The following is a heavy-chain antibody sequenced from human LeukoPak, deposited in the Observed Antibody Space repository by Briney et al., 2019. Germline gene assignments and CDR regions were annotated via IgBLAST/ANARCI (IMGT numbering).Heavy chain of an antibody. J-gene: IGHJ5*02. CDR1: GYSFATYW. V-gene: IGHV5-51*01. Sequence: GESLKISCKGSGYSFATYWIGWVRQTPGKGLEWMGIIYPGDSDTRYSPSFQGQVTISADKSISTAYLQWSSLKASDTAMYYCARSAWYYDILTGLPQRTTESWFDPWGQGTLVTVSS. D-gene: IGHD3-9*01. CDR2: IYPGDSDT. CDR3: ARSAWYYDILTGLPQRTTESWFDP.